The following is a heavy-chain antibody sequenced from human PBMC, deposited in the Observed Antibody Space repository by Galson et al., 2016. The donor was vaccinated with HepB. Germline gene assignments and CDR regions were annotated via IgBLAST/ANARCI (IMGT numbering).Heavy chain of an antibody. V-gene: IGHV6-1*01. CDR2: TYYRSKWYN. D-gene: IGHD1-7*01. CDR1: GDSVSSDSAA. Sequence: CAISGDSVSSDSAAWNWIRQSPSRGLEWLGRTYYRSKWYNAYALSVKSRITMNADTSKNQFSLQLNSVTPEDTAIYYRARPLTRRRRLELGYWGQGTLVTVSS. CDR3: ARPLTRRRRLELGY. J-gene: IGHJ4*01.